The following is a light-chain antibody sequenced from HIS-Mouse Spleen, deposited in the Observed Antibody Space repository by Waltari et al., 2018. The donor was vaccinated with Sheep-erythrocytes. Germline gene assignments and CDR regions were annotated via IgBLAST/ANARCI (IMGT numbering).Light chain of an antibody. Sequence: EIVLTQSPATLSLSPGERATLACRASQSVSSYLAWYQQKPGQAHRLLISEASHRATGIPARFSGSGSGTDFTLTISSMQSEDFATYYCQQANSFPQTFGQGTKVEIK. CDR2: EAS. J-gene: IGKJ1*01. CDR1: QSVSSY. CDR3: QQANSFPQT. V-gene: IGKV3-11*01.